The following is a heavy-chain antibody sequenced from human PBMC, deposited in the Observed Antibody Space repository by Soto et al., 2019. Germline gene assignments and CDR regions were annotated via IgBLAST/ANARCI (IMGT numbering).Heavy chain of an antibody. V-gene: IGHV4-59*01. CDR2: IYYSGST. D-gene: IGHD2-15*01. CDR3: ARYGLSTDLPPRWYNWFDP. J-gene: IGHJ5*02. CDR1: GGSSSSYD. Sequence: SQTLSLSCTVSGGSSSSYDWSWIRQPPRKGLEWIGYIYYSGSTNYNPSLKSRVTISVDTSKNQVSLKLITVTAADTAVYFSARYGLSTDLPPRWYNWFDPWGQGTLVTVSS.